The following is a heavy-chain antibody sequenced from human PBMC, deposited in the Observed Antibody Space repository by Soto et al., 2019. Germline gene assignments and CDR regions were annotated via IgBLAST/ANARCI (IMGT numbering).Heavy chain of an antibody. CDR3: ARTDCSSTSCYNYYYGMDV. D-gene: IGHD2-2*01. Sequence: ASVKVSCKTSGYSFTKYGLHWVRQAPGQRLEWMGWINPGNGDTKYSQKFQGRVTITRDTSATTAYMELSSLRSEDSAVFYCARTDCSSTSCYNYYYGMDVWCQGTTVTVSS. V-gene: IGHV1-3*01. J-gene: IGHJ6*02. CDR1: GYSFTKYG. CDR2: INPGNGDT.